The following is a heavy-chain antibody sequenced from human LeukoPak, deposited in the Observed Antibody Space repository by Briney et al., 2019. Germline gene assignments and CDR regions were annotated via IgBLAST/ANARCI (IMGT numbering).Heavy chain of an antibody. D-gene: IGHD5-18*01. Sequence: GGSLRLSCAPSGFTFNNYPMHWVRQAPGKGLEWVAIISHDGSNKYYADSVKGRFTISRDNSENTLYLQMNRLRAEDTAMYYCARAVDTSMVPFDSWGRGTLVTVSS. CDR1: GFTFNNYP. V-gene: IGHV3-30-3*01. J-gene: IGHJ4*02. CDR2: ISHDGSNK. CDR3: ARAVDTSMVPFDS.